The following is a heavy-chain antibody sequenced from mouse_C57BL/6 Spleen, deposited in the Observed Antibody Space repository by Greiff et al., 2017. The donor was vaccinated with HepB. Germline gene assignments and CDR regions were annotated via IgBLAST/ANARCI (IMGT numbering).Heavy chain of an antibody. D-gene: IGHD1-1*01. CDR1: GYTFTSYW. J-gene: IGHJ2*01. CDR3: ARGDYYGSSSYFDY. CDR2: IDPSDSYT. Sequence: QVQLQQSGAELVRPGTSVKLSCKASGYTFTSYWMHWVKQRPGQGLEWIGVIDPSDSYTNYNQKFKGKATLTVDTSSSTAYMQLSSLTSEDSAVYYCARGDYYGSSSYFDYWGQGTTLTVSS. V-gene: IGHV1-59*01.